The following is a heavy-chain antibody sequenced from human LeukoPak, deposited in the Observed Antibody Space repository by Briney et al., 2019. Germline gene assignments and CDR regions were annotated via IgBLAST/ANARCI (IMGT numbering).Heavy chain of an antibody. Sequence: KASETLSLTCTVSGGSISSSSYYWGWIRQPPGKGLEWIGSIYYSGSTYYNPSLKSRVTISVDTSKNQFSLKLSSVTAADTAVYYCARTIVGARNDYYYYYMDVWGKGTTVTVSS. CDR1: GGSISSSSYY. V-gene: IGHV4-39*01. J-gene: IGHJ6*03. CDR3: ARTIVGARNDYYYYYMDV. D-gene: IGHD1-26*01. CDR2: IYYSGST.